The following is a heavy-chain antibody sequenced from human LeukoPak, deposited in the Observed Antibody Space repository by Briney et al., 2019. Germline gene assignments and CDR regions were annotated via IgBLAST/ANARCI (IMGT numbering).Heavy chain of an antibody. V-gene: IGHV5-51*01. J-gene: IGHJ4*02. D-gene: IGHD6-6*01. CDR3: ARRDSDSSSHRRLYY. Sequence: GESLKIYCKGSGYSFTSYWSGWVRQMPGKGLEWMGIIYPGDSDTRYSPSFQGQVTISADKSISTAYLQWSSLKASDTAMYYCARRDSDSSSHRRLYYWGEGALVTVSS. CDR2: IYPGDSDT. CDR1: GYSFTSYW.